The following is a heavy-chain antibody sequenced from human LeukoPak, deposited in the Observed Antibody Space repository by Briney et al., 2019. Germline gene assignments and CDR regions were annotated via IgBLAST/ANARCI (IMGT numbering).Heavy chain of an antibody. V-gene: IGHV3-30-3*01. D-gene: IGHD5-18*01. J-gene: IGHJ4*02. CDR3: ATDSGYSYVDS. CDR1: GFAFSIYA. CDR2: ISYDGRNE. Sequence: PGGSLRLSCAASGFAFSIYAIHWVRQAPGKGLEWVAVISYDGRNEYYADSVKGRFTISRDNSKNTLYLQMNSLRAEDTAVYYCATDSGYSYVDSWGQGTLVTVSS.